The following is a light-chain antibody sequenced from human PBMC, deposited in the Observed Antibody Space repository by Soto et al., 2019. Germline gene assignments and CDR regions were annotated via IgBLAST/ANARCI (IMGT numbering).Light chain of an antibody. CDR3: QQYSIYSPT. CDR1: QSISNW. Sequence: DIPMTQSASSLSPSVGASGPLTGRDSQSISNWLAWYHQQPGKAPKPLTFDASTLQIGVPSRFTGTGSGTEFTLTIGSLKPEDFATYYCQQYSIYSPTFGQGPRWIS. CDR2: DAS. J-gene: IGKJ1*01. V-gene: IGKV1-5*01.